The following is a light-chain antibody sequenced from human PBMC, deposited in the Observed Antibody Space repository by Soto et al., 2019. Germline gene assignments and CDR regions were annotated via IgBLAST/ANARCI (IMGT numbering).Light chain of an antibody. Sequence: QSALTQPASVSGSPGQSINISCTGTSSDVGSYNLVSWYQQHPGKAPKLMIYEGSKRPSGVSNRFSGSKSGNTASLTISGLQAEDEADYYCCLYAGSSTLVFGGGTKLTVL. CDR1: SSDVGSYNL. V-gene: IGLV2-23*01. CDR3: CLYAGSSTLV. J-gene: IGLJ2*01. CDR2: EGS.